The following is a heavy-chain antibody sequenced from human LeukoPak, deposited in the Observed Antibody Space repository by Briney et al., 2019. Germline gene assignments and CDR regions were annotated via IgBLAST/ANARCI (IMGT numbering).Heavy chain of an antibody. D-gene: IGHD3-3*01. CDR3: AKSVNYDFWSGYYKLEETENYFDY. Sequence: GGSLRLSCAASGFTFSSYWMNWARQAPGKGLEWVANIKLDGSEKNYVDSVKGRFTISRGNTKNSLYLQMNSLRAEDTAVYYCAKSVNYDFWSGYYKLEETENYFDYWGQGTLVTVSS. V-gene: IGHV3-7*03. J-gene: IGHJ4*02. CDR2: IKLDGSEK. CDR1: GFTFSSYW.